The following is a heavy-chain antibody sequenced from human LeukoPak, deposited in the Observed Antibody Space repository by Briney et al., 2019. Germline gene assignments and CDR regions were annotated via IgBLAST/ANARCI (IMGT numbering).Heavy chain of an antibody. D-gene: IGHD6-13*01. CDR3: ASSFAAADHPYPGGYFQH. V-gene: IGHV4-59*01. CDR2: IYYSGST. J-gene: IGHJ1*01. Sequence: KPSETLSLTCTVSGGSISSYYWSWIRQPPGKGLEWIGYIYYSGSTNYNPSLKSRVTISVDTSKNQFSLKLSSVTAADTAVYYCASSFAAADHPYPGGYFQHWGQGTLVTVSS. CDR1: GGSISSYY.